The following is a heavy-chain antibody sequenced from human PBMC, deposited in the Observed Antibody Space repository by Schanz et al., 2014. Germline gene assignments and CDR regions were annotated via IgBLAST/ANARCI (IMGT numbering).Heavy chain of an antibody. V-gene: IGHV3-23*04. CDR2: ISGSGGDT. J-gene: IGHJ4*02. Sequence: EVLLVDSGGGLVQPGGSLRLSCAASGFTFTNLGMHWVRQAPGKGLEWVSAISGSGGDTYYADSVKGRFTISRDNSKNTLYLQMNSLRAEDTAVYYCAKGQLLSYYFDYWGQGTLVTVSS. D-gene: IGHD2-21*01. CDR3: AKGQLLSYYFDY. CDR1: GFTFTNLG.